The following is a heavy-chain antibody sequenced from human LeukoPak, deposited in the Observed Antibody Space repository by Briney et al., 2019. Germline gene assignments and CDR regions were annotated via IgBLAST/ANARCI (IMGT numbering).Heavy chain of an antibody. Sequence: ASVKVSCKASGYTFTSYGISWVRQAPGQGLEWMGWISAYNGNTNYAQKLQGRVTMTTDTSTSTAYMELRSLRSDDTAVYYCARTYYDSSGHPKRYFDYWGQGTLVTVSS. V-gene: IGHV1-18*01. CDR2: ISAYNGNT. J-gene: IGHJ4*02. CDR3: ARTYYDSSGHPKRYFDY. D-gene: IGHD3-22*01. CDR1: GYTFTSYG.